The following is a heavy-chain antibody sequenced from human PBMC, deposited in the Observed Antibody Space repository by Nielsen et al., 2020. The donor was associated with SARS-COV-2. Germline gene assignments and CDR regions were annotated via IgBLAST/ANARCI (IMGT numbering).Heavy chain of an antibody. CDR2: ILPIFGAT. CDR1: GGTFGSHG. V-gene: IGHV1-69*13. CDR3: AREYDLSSSWYEPLGY. J-gene: IGHJ4*02. D-gene: IGHD6-13*01. Sequence: SVKVSCKASGGTFGSHGVTWVRQAPGQGLEWMGGILPIFGATNYAQQFQGRVTITADESTSTAYMELSSLRSEDTAVYYCAREYDLSSSWYEPLGYWGQGTLVTVSS.